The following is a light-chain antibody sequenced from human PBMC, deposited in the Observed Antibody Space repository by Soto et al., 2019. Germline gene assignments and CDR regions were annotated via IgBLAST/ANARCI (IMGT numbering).Light chain of an antibody. J-gene: IGLJ3*02. CDR1: SSNIGAGYD. Sequence: QSVLTQPPSVSGAPGQTVTISCIGSSSNIGAGYDVHWYQQLPGTAPQLLIYGNNNRPSGVPDRFSGSKSGTSGSLAITGLQAADEADYYCQSYDSSLSGGVFGGRTKLTVL. CDR2: GNN. CDR3: QSYDSSLSGGV. V-gene: IGLV1-40*01.